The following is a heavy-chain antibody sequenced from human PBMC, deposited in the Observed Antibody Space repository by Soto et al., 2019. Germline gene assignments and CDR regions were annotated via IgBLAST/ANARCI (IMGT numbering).Heavy chain of an antibody. J-gene: IGHJ4*02. CDR3: ARCKPHCSGGYCHEQCEY. Sequence: CNVYYWRSILKHPGKGLEWIGEINHSGSTNYHPSLKSRVIISVDTSKNRFSLKLSSVTAADTAVYYCARCKPHCSGGYCHEQCEYWGQGSFVPVSS. CDR1: CNVYY. CDR2: INHSGST. V-gene: IGHV4-34*01. D-gene: IGHD2-15*01.